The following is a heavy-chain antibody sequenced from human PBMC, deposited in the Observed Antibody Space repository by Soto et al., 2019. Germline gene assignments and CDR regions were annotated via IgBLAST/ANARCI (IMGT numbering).Heavy chain of an antibody. CDR2: ISGSGGST. CDR3: AKAVSGRYYGDYFNY. J-gene: IGHJ4*02. CDR1: EFKFVGLA. Sequence: GVSLRLSCAASEFKFVGLAMSCIRQKKGKGLEWVSAISGSGGSTYYADSVKGRFTISRDNSKNTLYLQMNSLRAEDTAVYYCAKAVSGRYYGDYFNYWGQGTLVTVSS. V-gene: IGHV3-23*01. D-gene: IGHD4-17*01.